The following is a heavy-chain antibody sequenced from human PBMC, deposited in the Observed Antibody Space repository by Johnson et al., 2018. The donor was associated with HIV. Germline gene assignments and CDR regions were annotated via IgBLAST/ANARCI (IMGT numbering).Heavy chain of an antibody. V-gene: IGHV3-15*01. J-gene: IGHJ3*01. D-gene: IGHD3-22*01. Sequence: VQLVESGGGLVKPGGSLRLSCAASGFTFNNAWMSWVRQAPGKGLEWLGRIRSKTDGGTTDYAEPVKGRFTISRSESKNTLYLQMNSLRVDDTAIYYCARGVSSGYYSNAFDVWGQGTMATVSS. CDR3: ARGVSSGYYSNAFDV. CDR2: IRSKTDGGTT. CDR1: GFTFNNAW.